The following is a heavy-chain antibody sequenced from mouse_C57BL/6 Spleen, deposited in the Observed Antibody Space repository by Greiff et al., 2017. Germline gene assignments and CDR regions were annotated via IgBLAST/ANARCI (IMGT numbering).Heavy chain of an antibody. CDR2: ILPGSGST. J-gene: IGHJ1*03. Sequence: QVQLKQSGAELMKPGASVKLSCKATGYTFTGYWIEWVKQRPGHGLEWIGEILPGSGSTNYNEKLKGKAKFTADTSSNTSYMQLNSLTTEDSAIYYCARAPANWDWYCDVWGTGTTVTVSS. V-gene: IGHV1-9*01. D-gene: IGHD4-1*01. CDR3: ARAPANWDWYCDV. CDR1: GYTFTGYW.